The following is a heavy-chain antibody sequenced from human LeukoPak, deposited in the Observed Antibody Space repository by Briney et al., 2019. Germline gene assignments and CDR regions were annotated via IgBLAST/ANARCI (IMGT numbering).Heavy chain of an antibody. Sequence: SVKVSCKASGGTFSSYAISWVRQAPGQGLEWMGRIIPILGIANYAQKLQGRVTITADESTSTAYMELSSLRSEDTAVYYCARATDCSGGSCYSSYYYYYMDVWGKGTTVTVSS. CDR1: GGTFSSYA. V-gene: IGHV1-69*04. J-gene: IGHJ6*03. CDR2: IIPILGIA. CDR3: ARATDCSGGSCYSSYYYYYMDV. D-gene: IGHD2-15*01.